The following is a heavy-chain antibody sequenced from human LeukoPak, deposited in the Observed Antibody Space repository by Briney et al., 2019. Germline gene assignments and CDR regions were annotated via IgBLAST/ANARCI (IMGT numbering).Heavy chain of an antibody. Sequence: PGGSLRLSCAASGFTFSSYGMHWFRQAPGKGLEWVAVIWYHGSNKYYADSVKGRFTISRDNSKNTLYLQMNSLRAEDTAVYYCARVQGLESSSWYGGTDYWGQGTLVTVSS. CDR2: IWYHGSNK. D-gene: IGHD6-13*01. CDR1: GFTFSSYG. CDR3: ARVQGLESSSWYGGTDY. V-gene: IGHV3-33*01. J-gene: IGHJ4*02.